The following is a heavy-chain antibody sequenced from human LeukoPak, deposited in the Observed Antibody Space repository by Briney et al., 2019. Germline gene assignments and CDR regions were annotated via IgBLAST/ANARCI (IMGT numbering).Heavy chain of an antibody. J-gene: IGHJ4*02. Sequence: GGSLRLSCAASGLTFSSHAMNCVRQAPGRGLEWVSGISGGATDTYYADSVKGRFTISRDNSKNTLYLQMNNLRAEDTAVYYCAKGGSFSWYLSDYWGQGTLVTVSS. CDR3: AKGGSFSWYLSDY. D-gene: IGHD6-13*01. CDR1: GLTFSSHA. CDR2: ISGGATDT. V-gene: IGHV3-23*01.